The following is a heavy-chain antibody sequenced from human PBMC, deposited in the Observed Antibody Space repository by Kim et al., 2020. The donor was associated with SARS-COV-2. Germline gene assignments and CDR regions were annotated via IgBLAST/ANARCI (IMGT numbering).Heavy chain of an antibody. J-gene: IGHJ4*02. D-gene: IGHD5-18*01. V-gene: IGHV3-23*01. CDR3: AKDIKVVDTAMVTSPYYFDY. Sequence: RFTISRDNSKNTLYLQMNSLRAENTAVYYCAKDIKVVDTAMVTSPYYFDYWGQGTLVTVSS.